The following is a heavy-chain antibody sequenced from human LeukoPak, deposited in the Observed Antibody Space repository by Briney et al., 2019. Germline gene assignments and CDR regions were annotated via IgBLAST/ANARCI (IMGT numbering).Heavy chain of an antibody. D-gene: IGHD3-3*01. J-gene: IGHJ5*02. CDR3: ARGGYDFWNGYYGNWFDP. CDR1: GDSVSSNNAD. V-gene: IGHV6-1*01. CDR2: TYYTSKWNN. Sequence: SQTLSLTCAISGDSVSSNNADWNWIRQSPSRGLEWLVRTYYTSKWNNDYAISVKSRISINPDTSKNQFSLQLNSVTPEDTAVYYCARGGYDFWNGYYGNWFDPWGQGTLVTVSS.